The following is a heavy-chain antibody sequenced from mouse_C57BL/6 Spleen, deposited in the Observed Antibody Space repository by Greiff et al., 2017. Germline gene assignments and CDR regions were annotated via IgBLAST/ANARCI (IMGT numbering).Heavy chain of an antibody. Sequence: QVKLQQSGAELVRPGASVTLSCKASGYTFTDYAMHWVKQTPVHGLEWIGAIDPETGGTAYNQKFKGKAILTADKSSSTAYMELRRLTSEDSAVYYSTIWGYYGSSYVDYWGQGTTLTVSS. J-gene: IGHJ2*01. CDR1: GYTFTDYA. D-gene: IGHD1-1*01. CDR3: TIWGYYGSSYVDY. V-gene: IGHV1-15*01. CDR2: IDPETGGT.